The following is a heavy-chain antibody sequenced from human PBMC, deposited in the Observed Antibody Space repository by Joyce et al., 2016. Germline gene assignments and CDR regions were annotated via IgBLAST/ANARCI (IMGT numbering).Heavy chain of an antibody. J-gene: IGHJ1*01. Sequence: EVQLVQSGAEVKKPGESLKISCKTFGYVFTDYWIGWVRQMPGTGMEWIGINHPQESETRYRTSFEGQVTFSVDKAITTAYLQWNSLKASDTAIYYCVTLSASGHYYVEHWGQGTVVTVSS. V-gene: IGHV5-51*01. CDR1: GYVFTDYW. D-gene: IGHD3-22*01. CDR2: NHPQESET. CDR3: VTLSASGHYYVEH.